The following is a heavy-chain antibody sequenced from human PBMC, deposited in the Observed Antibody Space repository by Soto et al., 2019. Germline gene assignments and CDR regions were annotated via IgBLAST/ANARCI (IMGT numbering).Heavy chain of an antibody. CDR2: VSYDGKNI. CDR1: GFSLDSYA. J-gene: IGHJ1*01. D-gene: IGHD3-10*01. Sequence: QIQLVESGGGVVQPGRSLTLSCAASGFSLDSYAMHWVRQAPGKGHEWMAVVSYDGKNIYYADSVRGRFTISKDDSKNTLSLRMSSLTAEDTATYLCARDYGALPCDRIQHWGRGTLVTVSS. V-gene: IGHV3-30*03. CDR3: ARDYGALPCDRIQH.